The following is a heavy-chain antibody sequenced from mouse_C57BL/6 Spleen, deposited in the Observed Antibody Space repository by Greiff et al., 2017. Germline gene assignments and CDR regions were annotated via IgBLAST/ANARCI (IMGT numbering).Heavy chain of an antibody. CDR3: ARDVDGYYVSFDY. V-gene: IGHV1-82*01. J-gene: IGHJ2*01. D-gene: IGHD2-3*01. CDR1: GYAFSSSW. Sequence: QVQLQQSGPELVKPGASVKISCKASGYAFSSSWMNWVKQRPGKGLEWIGRIYPGDGDTNYNGKFKGKATLTADKSSSTAYMQLSSLTSEDSAVYFCARDVDGYYVSFDYWGQGTTLTVSS. CDR2: IYPGDGDT.